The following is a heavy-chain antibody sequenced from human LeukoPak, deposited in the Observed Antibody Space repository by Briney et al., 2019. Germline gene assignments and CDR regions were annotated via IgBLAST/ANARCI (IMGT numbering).Heavy chain of an antibody. CDR3: ARNRIGVAGTSFYYYMDV. D-gene: IGHD6-19*01. CDR2: IYTSGST. J-gene: IGHJ6*03. CDR1: GGSISSGSYY. Sequence: PSETLSLTCTVSGGSISSGSYYWSWIRQPAGKGLEWIGRIYTSGSTNYNPSLKSRVTISVDTSKNQFSLKLSSVTAADTAVYYCARNRIGVAGTSFYYYMDVWGKGTTVTVSS. V-gene: IGHV4-61*02.